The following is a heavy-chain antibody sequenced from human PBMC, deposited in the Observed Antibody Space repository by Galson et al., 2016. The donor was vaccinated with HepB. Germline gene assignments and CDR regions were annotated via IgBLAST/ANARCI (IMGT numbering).Heavy chain of an antibody. V-gene: IGHV3-11*06. Sequence: SLRLSCAASGFTFNTYYMSWVRQAPGRGLEWVAYLSNSGVNTHYAGSVNGRFTISRDNAKNLLFLQMNSLRAEDTAVYYCARDRTARAALDLWGQGTLVTVSS. CDR1: GFTFNTYY. CDR2: LSNSGVNT. CDR3: ARDRTARAALDL. D-gene: IGHD6-13*01. J-gene: IGHJ5*02.